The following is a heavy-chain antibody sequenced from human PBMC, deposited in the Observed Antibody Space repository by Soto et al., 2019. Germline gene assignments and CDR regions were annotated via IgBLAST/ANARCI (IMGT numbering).Heavy chain of an antibody. D-gene: IGHD4-17*01. J-gene: IGHJ4*02. CDR2: IWCDGSKT. Sequence: GGSLRLSCAASGFTFSSYGMHWVRQAPGKGLEWVALIWCDGSKTYYADSVKGRFTISRDNSKNTLYLQMNSLRAEDTAVYYCARDPTVTTRYWGQGTLVTVSS. CDR1: GFTFSSYG. V-gene: IGHV3-33*01. CDR3: ARDPTVTTRY.